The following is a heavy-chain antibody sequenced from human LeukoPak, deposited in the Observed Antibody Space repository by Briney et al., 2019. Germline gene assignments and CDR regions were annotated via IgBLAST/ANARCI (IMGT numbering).Heavy chain of an antibody. CDR1: GGSFSGYF. J-gene: IGHJ6*03. CDR2: INHSSRST. CDR3: ARTTMVRGTYYMDV. Sequence: SETLSLTCAVYGGSFSGYFWSWIRQPPGKGLEWIGEINHSSRSTNWNPSLKSRVTISLDTSKKQFSLKLNSVTAADTAVYCCARTTMVRGTYYMDVWGKGTTVTISS. V-gene: IGHV4-34*01. D-gene: IGHD3-10*01.